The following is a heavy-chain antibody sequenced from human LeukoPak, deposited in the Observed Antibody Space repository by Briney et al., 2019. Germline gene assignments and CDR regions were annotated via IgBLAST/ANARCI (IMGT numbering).Heavy chain of an antibody. D-gene: IGHD2-15*01. J-gene: IGHJ5*02. CDR3: AGGDLGYCSGGSCYSGEFDP. CDR1: GYTFTSYD. Sequence: ASVKVSCKASGYTFTSYDINWVRQAPGQGLEWMGWINPNSGGTTYAQKFQGRVTMTRDTSISTAYMELSRLRSDDTAVYYCAGGDLGYCSGGSCYSGEFDPWGQGTLVTVSS. V-gene: IGHV1-2*02. CDR2: INPNSGGT.